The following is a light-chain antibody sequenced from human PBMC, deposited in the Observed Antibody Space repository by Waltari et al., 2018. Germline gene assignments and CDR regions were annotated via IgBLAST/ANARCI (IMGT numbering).Light chain of an antibody. Sequence: DIQLTQSPSFFSASVGDRVTIPCRASQDITSYLDWYQQKPGKAPKLLIYAASTLQGGVPSRFSGSGSGTEFTLTISSLLPEDFATYYCQQLKNSPLTFGGGTKVEIK. V-gene: IGKV1-9*01. J-gene: IGKJ4*02. CDR1: QDITSY. CDR3: QQLKNSPLT. CDR2: AAS.